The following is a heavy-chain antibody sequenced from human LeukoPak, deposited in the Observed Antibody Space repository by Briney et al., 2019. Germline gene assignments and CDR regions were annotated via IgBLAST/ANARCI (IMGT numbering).Heavy chain of an antibody. CDR1: GYTFTSYG. V-gene: IGHV1-18*01. CDR2: ISAYNGNT. Sequence: ASVKVPCKASGYTFTSYGISWVRQAPGQGLEWMGWISAYNGNTNYAQKLQGRVSMTTDTSTSTAYMELRSLRSDDTAVYYCARGRAAAGYFDYWGQGTLVTVSS. CDR3: ARGRAAAGYFDY. J-gene: IGHJ4*02. D-gene: IGHD6-13*01.